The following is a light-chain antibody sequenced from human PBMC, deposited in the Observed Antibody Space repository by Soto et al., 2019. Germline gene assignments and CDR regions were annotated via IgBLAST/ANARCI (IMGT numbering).Light chain of an antibody. J-gene: IGLJ2*01. CDR3: AAWDDSLSGVV. Sequence: VLTQPPSTSGTPGQRVTISCSGSSSNIGSNYVFWYQHLPGTAPKLLIYSHNQRPSGVPDRFSGSTSGTSASLAISGLRSEDEGDYYCAAWDDSLSGVVFGGGTKLTVL. CDR1: SSNIGSNY. CDR2: SHN. V-gene: IGLV1-47*02.